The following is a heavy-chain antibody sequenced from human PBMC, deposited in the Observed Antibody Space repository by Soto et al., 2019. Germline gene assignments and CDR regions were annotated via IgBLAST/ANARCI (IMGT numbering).Heavy chain of an antibody. D-gene: IGHD2-21*01. J-gene: IGHJ4*02. V-gene: IGHV3-11*06. CDR2: ISPKSTYR. CDR1: GFPFSDYY. Sequence: QVHLVELGGGLVKPGGSLRLSCPTSGFPFSDYYMSWIRQAPGKGLEWLSHISPKSTYRNYADSVKGRFTISRDNTKSSLFLQMNSLGVEDTAVYYCVRGGGGGLFEHWGQGVLVTVSS. CDR3: VRGGGGGLFEH.